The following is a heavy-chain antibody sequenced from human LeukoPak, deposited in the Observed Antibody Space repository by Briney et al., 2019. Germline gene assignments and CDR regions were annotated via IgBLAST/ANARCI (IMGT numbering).Heavy chain of an antibody. J-gene: IGHJ3*02. Sequence: GGSLRLSCAASGFTFDDYGMSWVRQAPGKGLEWVSGINWNGGSTGYADSVKGRFTISRDNAKNSLYLQMNSLRAEDTALYYCARGRITMIAVDAFDIWGQGTMVTVSS. CDR3: ARGRITMIAVDAFDI. V-gene: IGHV3-20*04. CDR2: INWNGGST. CDR1: GFTFDDYG. D-gene: IGHD3-22*01.